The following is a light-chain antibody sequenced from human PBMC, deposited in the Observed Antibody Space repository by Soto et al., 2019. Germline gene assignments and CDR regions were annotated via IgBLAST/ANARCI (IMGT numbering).Light chain of an antibody. CDR3: QHYNDWPPAFT. CDR1: QSLNRN. Sequence: EILMTQSPATLSVSPGERATLSCRASQSLNRNLAWYQQKPGQAPRLIIYGASTRASGSPARFSGSGSGTGVTPAISSLQSEDYALYYCQHYNDWPPAFTFGPGTKVDL. CDR2: GAS. V-gene: IGKV3D-15*01. J-gene: IGKJ3*01.